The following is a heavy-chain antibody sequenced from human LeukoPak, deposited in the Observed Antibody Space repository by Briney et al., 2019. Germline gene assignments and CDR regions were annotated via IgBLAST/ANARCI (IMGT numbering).Heavy chain of an antibody. CDR3: ARDLTPDGAFDI. CDR2: IYYSGST. D-gene: IGHD5-24*01. V-gene: IGHV4-31*03. CDR1: GGSISSGGYY. J-gene: IGHJ3*02. Sequence: SQTLSLTCTVSGGSISSGGYYWSWIRQHPGKGVEWIGYIYYSGSTYYNPSLKSRVTISVDTSKNQFSLKLSSVTAADTAVYYCARDLTPDGAFDIWGQGTMVTVSS.